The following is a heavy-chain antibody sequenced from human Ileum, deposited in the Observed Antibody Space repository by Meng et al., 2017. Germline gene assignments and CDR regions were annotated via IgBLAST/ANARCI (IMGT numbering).Heavy chain of an antibody. D-gene: IGHD6-13*01. V-gene: IGHV3-74*01. CDR2: INTYGNIP. Sequence: GESLKISCAASGFTFSSYWMHWVRQVPGKGLVWVSRINTYGNIPNYADSVKGRFTISQDNAKNTLYLQMNSLRAEDTAIYYCACSRTFDYWGQGTLVTVSS. CDR1: GFTFSSYW. CDR3: ACSRTFDY. J-gene: IGHJ4*02.